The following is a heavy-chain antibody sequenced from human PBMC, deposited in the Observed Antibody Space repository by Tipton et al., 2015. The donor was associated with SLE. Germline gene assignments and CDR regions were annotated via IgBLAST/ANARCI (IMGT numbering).Heavy chain of an antibody. Sequence: QLVQSGPEVKKPGASVKVSCKASGYTFTSFDINWVRQATGQGLEWMGWMNPNSGNTAYAQKFQGRVTMTRDTSIGTAYMELSSLRSEDPAVYYCARAPPQLGFDYWGQGTLVTVSS. CDR3: ARAPPQLGFDY. V-gene: IGHV1-8*01. J-gene: IGHJ4*02. CDR1: GYTFTSFD. D-gene: IGHD5-24*01. CDR2: MNPNSGNT.